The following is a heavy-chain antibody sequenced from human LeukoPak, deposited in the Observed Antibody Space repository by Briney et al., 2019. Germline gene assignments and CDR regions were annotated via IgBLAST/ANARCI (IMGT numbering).Heavy chain of an antibody. J-gene: IGHJ4*02. CDR1: GFTFSDYY. D-gene: IGHD3-10*01. Sequence: KPGGSLRLSCAASGFTFSDYYMSWIRQAPGKGLEWVSCISSSGSTIYYADSVKGRFTISRDNAKNSLYLQMNSLRAEDTAVYYCARAGPMVRGVITNAYYFDYWGQGTLVTVSS. CDR2: ISSSGSTI. V-gene: IGHV3-11*01. CDR3: ARAGPMVRGVITNAYYFDY.